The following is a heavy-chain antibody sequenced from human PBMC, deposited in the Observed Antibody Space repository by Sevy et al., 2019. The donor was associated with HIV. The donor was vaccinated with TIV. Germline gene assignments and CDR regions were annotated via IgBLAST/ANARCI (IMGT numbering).Heavy chain of an antibody. CDR2: INTNTGNP. CDR1: GYTFTSHA. J-gene: IGHJ3*02. D-gene: IGHD6-13*01. Sequence: ASVKVSCKASGYTFTSHAMIWVRQAPGQGLEWMGWINTNTGNPTDGRGFTGRFVLSLDTSVSTAYRQISSLKAADTAVYYGARDGAATGSDAFDIWGSTFDIWGQGTMVTVSS. CDR3: ARDGAATGSDAFDIWGSTFDI. V-gene: IGHV7-4-1*02.